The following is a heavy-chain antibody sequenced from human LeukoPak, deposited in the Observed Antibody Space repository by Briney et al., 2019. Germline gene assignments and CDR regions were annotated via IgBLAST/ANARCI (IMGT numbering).Heavy chain of an antibody. Sequence: KPSETLSLTCTVSGGSISSGGYYWSWIRQHPGKGLEWIGYIYYSGSTYYNPSLKSRVTISVDTSKNQFSLKLSSVTAADTAVYYCARRWFGEYYFDYWGQGTLVTVSS. CDR1: GGSISSGGYY. CDR2: IYYSGST. J-gene: IGHJ4*02. V-gene: IGHV4-31*03. CDR3: ARRWFGEYYFDY. D-gene: IGHD3-10*01.